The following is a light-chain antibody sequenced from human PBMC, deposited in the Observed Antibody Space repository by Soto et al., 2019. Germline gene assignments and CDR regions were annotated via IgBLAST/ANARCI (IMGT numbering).Light chain of an antibody. J-gene: IGKJ4*01. V-gene: IGKV1-9*01. Sequence: DIQLTRSPSFLSASVGDRVTITCRASQGISSYLAWYQQKPGKAPKLLIYAASTLQSGVPSRFSGSGSGTEFTLTVSSLQPEDFGNYYCQQVNSFPLTFGGGTKVEIK. CDR3: QQVNSFPLT. CDR1: QGISSY. CDR2: AAS.